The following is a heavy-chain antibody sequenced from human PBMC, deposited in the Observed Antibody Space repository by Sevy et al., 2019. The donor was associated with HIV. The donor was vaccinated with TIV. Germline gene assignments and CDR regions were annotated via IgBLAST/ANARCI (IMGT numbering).Heavy chain of an antibody. J-gene: IGHJ4*02. CDR3: AMHYQLRITIFGVVIVSTFDD. CDR1: GGTFSSYA. Sequence: ASVKVSCKASGGTFSSYAISWVRQAPGQGLEWMGGIIPIFGTANYAQKFQGRVTITADESTSTAYMELSSLRSEDTAVYYCAMHYQLRITIFGVVIVSTFDDWGQGTLVTVSS. D-gene: IGHD3-3*01. V-gene: IGHV1-69*13. CDR2: IIPIFGTA.